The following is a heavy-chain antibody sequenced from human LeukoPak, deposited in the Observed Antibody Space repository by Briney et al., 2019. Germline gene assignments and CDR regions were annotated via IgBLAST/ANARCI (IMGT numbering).Heavy chain of an antibody. CDR3: VREDSSGWYTRWFDP. D-gene: IGHD6-19*01. CDR2: ISSSSSTI. V-gene: IGHV3-48*03. CDR1: GFGFSSYE. J-gene: IGHJ5*02. Sequence: GGSLRLSCAASGFGFSSYEMNWVRQTPGKGLEWVSHISSSSSTIYYADSVRGRFTISRDNAKNSLYLQMNSLRAEDTAIYYCVREDSSGWYTRWFDPWGQGTLVIVSS.